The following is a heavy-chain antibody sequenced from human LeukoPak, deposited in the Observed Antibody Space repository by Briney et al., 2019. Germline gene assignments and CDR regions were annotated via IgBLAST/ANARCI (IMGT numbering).Heavy chain of an antibody. Sequence: ASVKVSCKASGYTFTGYYMHWVRQAPGQGLEWMGWINPNSGGTNYAQKFQGRVTMTRDTSISTGYMELSRLRSDDTAVYYCARDIVVVVAAENWFDPWGQGTLVTVSS. D-gene: IGHD2-15*01. V-gene: IGHV1-2*02. CDR1: GYTFTGYY. CDR2: INPNSGGT. CDR3: ARDIVVVVAAENWFDP. J-gene: IGHJ5*02.